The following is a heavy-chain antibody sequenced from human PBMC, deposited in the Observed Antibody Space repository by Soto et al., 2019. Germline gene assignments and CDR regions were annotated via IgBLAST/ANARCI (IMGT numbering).Heavy chain of an antibody. D-gene: IGHD1-26*01. CDR2: MYHSGST. Sequence: SETLSLTCAVSGGSISSGGYSWSWIRQPPGKGLEWIGYMYHSGSTYYNPSLKSRVTISIDRSKNQFSLKLSSVTAADTAVYYCTTASGPEWELPVSFDYWGQGTLVTVSS. CDR3: TTASGPEWELPVSFDY. CDR1: GGSISSGGYS. J-gene: IGHJ4*02. V-gene: IGHV4-30-2*01.